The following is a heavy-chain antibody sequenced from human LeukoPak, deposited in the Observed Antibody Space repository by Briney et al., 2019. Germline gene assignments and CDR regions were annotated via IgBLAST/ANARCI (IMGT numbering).Heavy chain of an antibody. CDR2: IYYSGST. J-gene: IGHJ6*03. V-gene: IGHV4-59*08. D-gene: IGHD6-13*01. CDR3: ARRGYSSSLHYYYMDV. CDR1: GGSISSYY. Sequence: PSETLSLTCTVSGGSISSYYWSWIRQPPGKGLEWIGYIYYSGSTNYNPSLKSRVTISVDTSKNQFSLKLSSVTAADTAVYYCARRGYSSSLHYYYMDVWGKGTTVTVSS.